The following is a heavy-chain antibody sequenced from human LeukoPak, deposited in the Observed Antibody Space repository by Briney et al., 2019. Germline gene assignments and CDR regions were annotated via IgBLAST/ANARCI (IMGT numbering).Heavy chain of an antibody. CDR1: GFTFSSYG. CDR3: AKDRGYSYGYFDY. CDR2: ISYDGSNK. Sequence: HAGGSLRLSCAASGFTFSSYGMHWVRQAPGNGLEWVALISYDGSNKYYTDSVKGRFTISRDNSKNTLYLQMDSLRAEDTAVYYCAKDRGYSYGYFDYWGQGTLVTVSS. D-gene: IGHD5-18*01. J-gene: IGHJ4*02. V-gene: IGHV3-30*18.